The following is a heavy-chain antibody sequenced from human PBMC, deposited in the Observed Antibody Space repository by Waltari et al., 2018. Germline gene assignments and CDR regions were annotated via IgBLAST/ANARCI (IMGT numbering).Heavy chain of an antibody. Sequence: EVQLLESGGGLVQPGGSLRLSCAASGFTFSSYAMSWVRQAPGKGLEWVSVIYSGGSTYYADSVKGRFTISRDNSKNTLYLQMNSLRAEDTAVYYCARDGVDDSSGYNQRWGQGTLVTVSS. V-gene: IGHV3-23*03. CDR3: ARDGVDDSSGYNQR. D-gene: IGHD3-22*01. J-gene: IGHJ4*02. CDR1: GFTFSSYA. CDR2: IYSGGST.